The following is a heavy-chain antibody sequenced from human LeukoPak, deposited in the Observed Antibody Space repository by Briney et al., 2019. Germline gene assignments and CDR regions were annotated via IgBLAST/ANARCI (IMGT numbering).Heavy chain of an antibody. V-gene: IGHV4-34*01. Sequence: SETLSLTCAVYGGSFSGYYWSWIRQPPGKGLEWIGEINHSGSTNYNPSLKSRVTISVDTSKNQFSLKLSSVTAADTAVYYCARGRLRFLEWLRSYYFDYWGQGTLVTVSS. CDR3: ARGRLRFLEWLRSYYFDY. CDR1: GGSFSGYY. J-gene: IGHJ4*02. D-gene: IGHD3-3*01. CDR2: INHSGST.